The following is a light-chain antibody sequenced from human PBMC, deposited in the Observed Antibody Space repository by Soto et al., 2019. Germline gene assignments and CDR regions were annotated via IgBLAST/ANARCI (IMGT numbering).Light chain of an antibody. Sequence: DIHVTQSPSSLSASVGDRVTITCRASQSISSYLNWYQQKPGKAPKLLIYAASSLQSGVPSRFSGSGSGTDFTLTISSLQPEDFATYYCQQSYSTSFGGGTKVDI. CDR1: QSISSY. CDR2: AAS. CDR3: QQSYSTS. J-gene: IGKJ4*01. V-gene: IGKV1-39*01.